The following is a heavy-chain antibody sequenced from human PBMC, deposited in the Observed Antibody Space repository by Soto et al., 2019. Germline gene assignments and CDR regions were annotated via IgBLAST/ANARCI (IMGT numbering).Heavy chain of an antibody. J-gene: IGHJ6*02. Sequence: SETLSLTCTVSGGSISSGGYYWSWIRQHPGKGLEWIGYIYYSGSTYYNPSLKSRVTISVDTSKNQFSLKLSSVTAADTAVYYCARDXVRRVGVVVSAPYGMDVWGQGTTVTVSS. D-gene: IGHD2-21*02. CDR1: GGSISSGGYY. V-gene: IGHV4-31*03. CDR3: ARDXVRRVGVVVSAPYGMDV. CDR2: IYYSGST.